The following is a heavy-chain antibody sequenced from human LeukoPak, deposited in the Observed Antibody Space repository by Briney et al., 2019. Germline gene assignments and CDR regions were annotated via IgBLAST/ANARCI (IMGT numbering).Heavy chain of an antibody. CDR1: GFTFSSYW. CDR3: AKDKGEMATIKSWAFDI. D-gene: IGHD5-24*01. V-gene: IGHV3-7*03. CDR2: IKEDGSEK. J-gene: IGHJ3*02. Sequence: GGSLRLSCAASGFTFSSYWMIWVRQAPGKGLEWVANIKEDGSEKNYVDSVMGRFTISRDNAKNSLYLQMNSLRAEDTALYYCAKDKGEMATIKSWAFDIWGQGTMVTVSS.